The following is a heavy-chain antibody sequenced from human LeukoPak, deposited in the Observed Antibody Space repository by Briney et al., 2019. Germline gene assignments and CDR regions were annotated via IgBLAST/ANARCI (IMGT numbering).Heavy chain of an antibody. CDR3: ARDPAEIAAADTGSFDY. Sequence: ASVKVSCKASGYTFTGYYMHWVRQAPGQGLEWMGWINPNSGGTNYAQKFQGRVTMTRDTSISTAYMELSRLRSDDTAVYYCARDPAEIAAADTGSFDYWGQGTLVTVSS. V-gene: IGHV1-2*02. D-gene: IGHD6-13*01. J-gene: IGHJ4*02. CDR1: GYTFTGYY. CDR2: INPNSGGT.